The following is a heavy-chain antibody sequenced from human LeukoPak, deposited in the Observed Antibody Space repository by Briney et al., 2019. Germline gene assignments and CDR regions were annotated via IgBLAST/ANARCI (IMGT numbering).Heavy chain of an antibody. D-gene: IGHD2-2*01. CDR3: ARYDIVVSTHWSGDDAFDI. V-gene: IGHV4-30-2*01. CDR2: IYHSGST. CDR1: GGSISSGGYY. J-gene: IGHJ3*02. Sequence: PSETLSLTCTVSGGSISSGGYYWSWIRQPPGKGLEWIGYIYHSGSTYYNPSLKSRVTISVDRSKNQFSLKLSSVTAADTAVYYCARYDIVVSTHWSGDDAFDIWGQGTMVTVSS.